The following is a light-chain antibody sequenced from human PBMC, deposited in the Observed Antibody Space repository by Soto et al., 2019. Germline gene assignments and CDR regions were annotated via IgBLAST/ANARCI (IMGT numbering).Light chain of an antibody. CDR2: VGTGGIVG. J-gene: IGLJ2*01. CDR3: GADNGSGSNFVDVV. V-gene: IGLV9-49*01. Sequence: QTVVTQPPSASASLGASVTLTCTLSSGYSNYKVDWYQQRPGKGPRFVMRVGTGGIVGSKGDGIPDRFSVLGSGLNRYLTIKNIQEEDESDYHCGADNGSGSNFVDVVFGGGTQLTVL. CDR1: SGYSNYK.